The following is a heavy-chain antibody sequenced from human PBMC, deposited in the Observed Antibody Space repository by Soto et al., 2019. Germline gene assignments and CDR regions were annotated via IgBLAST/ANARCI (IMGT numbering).Heavy chain of an antibody. Sequence: GESLKISCKGSGYSFTSYWIGWVRQMPGKGLEWMGIIYPGDSDTRYSPSFQGQVTISADKSISTAYLQWSSLEASDTAMYYCARHYRVAATLAAFDIWGQGTMVTVS. J-gene: IGHJ3*02. CDR1: GYSFTSYW. CDR3: ARHYRVAATLAAFDI. D-gene: IGHD2-15*01. CDR2: IYPGDSDT. V-gene: IGHV5-51*01.